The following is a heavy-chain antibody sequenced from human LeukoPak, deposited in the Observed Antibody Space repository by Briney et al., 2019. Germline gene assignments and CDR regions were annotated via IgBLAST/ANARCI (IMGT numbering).Heavy chain of an antibody. D-gene: IGHD3-10*01. CDR1: GFTFTHAW. J-gene: IGHJ4*02. Sequence: GGSLRLSCAASGFTFTHAWMTWVRPAPGKGLEWVGRIKSKADGETTDYAAPVKGRFFKSRDDSKATLDLQMNYLETEDTAVYYCTTDLGITMIRGVIVSWGQGTLVTVSS. CDR2: IKSKADGETT. CDR3: TTDLGITMIRGVIVS. V-gene: IGHV3-15*01.